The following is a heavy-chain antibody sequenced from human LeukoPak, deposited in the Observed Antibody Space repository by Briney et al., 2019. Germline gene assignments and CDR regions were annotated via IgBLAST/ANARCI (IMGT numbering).Heavy chain of an antibody. CDR3: ARDYGSGSLLYFDY. J-gene: IGHJ4*02. V-gene: IGHV3-23*01. D-gene: IGHD3-10*01. Sequence: GGSLRLSCVPSGITFSNSALSWVRQAPGKGLEWVSTITKSGDQTHYADSVRGLFTISRDIFKNTLYLQMNSLRAEDTAVYYCARDYGSGSLLYFDYWGQGTLATVSS. CDR1: GITFSNSA. CDR2: ITKSGDQT.